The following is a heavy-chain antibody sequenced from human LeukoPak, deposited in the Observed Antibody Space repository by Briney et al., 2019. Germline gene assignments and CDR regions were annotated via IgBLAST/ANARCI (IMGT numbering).Heavy chain of an antibody. V-gene: IGHV2-70*11. CDR1: GFSLTTRGMC. J-gene: IGHJ6*03. D-gene: IGHD3-9*01. CDR2: IDWDGDK. Sequence: SGPTLVNPTQTLTLTCSFSGFSLTTRGMCVGWIRQPPGKALEWLARIDWDGDKYYSTSLKTRLTISKDTSENQVVLTMTNMDPVDTATYYCARIVGTYDILTGYPGGYFYYYMDVWGKGTTVTVSS. CDR3: ARIVGTYDILTGYPGGYFYYYMDV.